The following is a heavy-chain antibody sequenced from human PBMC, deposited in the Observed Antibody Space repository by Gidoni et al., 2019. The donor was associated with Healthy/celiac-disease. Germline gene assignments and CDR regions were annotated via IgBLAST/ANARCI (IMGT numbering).Heavy chain of an antibody. CDR3: ARDTSSDYGDYGWFDP. CDR2: IYSGGST. Sequence: EVQLVESGGGLVQPGGSLRLSCAASGFTVSSNYMSWVRQAPGKGLEWVSVIYSGGSTYYADSVKGRFTISRDNSKNTLYLQMNSLRAEDTAVYYCARDTSSDYGDYGWFDPWGQGTLVTASS. J-gene: IGHJ5*02. CDR1: GFTVSSNY. D-gene: IGHD4-17*01. V-gene: IGHV3-66*01.